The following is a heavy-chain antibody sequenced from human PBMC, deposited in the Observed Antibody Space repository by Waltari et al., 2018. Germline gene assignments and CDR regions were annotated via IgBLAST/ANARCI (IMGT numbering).Heavy chain of an antibody. CDR2: ISSGASTI. V-gene: IGHV3-48*03. Sequence: EVQLVESGGGLVQPGGSRRLLWAAAGFTFRNYEMNWVRQAPGKGLEWVSYISSGASTIFYADSVKGRFTISRDNAKNSVYLEMNSLRADDTAIYYCARGEGGANEYWGQGTLVTVSS. D-gene: IGHD1-26*01. CDR3: ARGEGGANEY. CDR1: GFTFRNYE. J-gene: IGHJ4*01.